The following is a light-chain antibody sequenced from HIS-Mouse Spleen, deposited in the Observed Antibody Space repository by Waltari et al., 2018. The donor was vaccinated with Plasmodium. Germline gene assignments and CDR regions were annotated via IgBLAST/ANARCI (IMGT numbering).Light chain of an antibody. CDR3: QQYNNWSFT. CDR1: QSVSSN. CDR2: GAS. J-gene: IGKJ3*01. V-gene: IGKV3-15*01. Sequence: IVMTLSPATLSVSPGERATLSCSASQSVSSNLAWYQQKPGQAPRLLIYGASTSATGIPARFSGSGSGTEFTLTISSLQSEDFAVYYCQQYNNWSFTFGPGTKVDIK.